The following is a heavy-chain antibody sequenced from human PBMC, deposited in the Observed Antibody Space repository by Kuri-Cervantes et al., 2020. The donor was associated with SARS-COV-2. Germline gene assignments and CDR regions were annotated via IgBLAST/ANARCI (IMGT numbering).Heavy chain of an antibody. J-gene: IGHJ6*04. Sequence: ASEKVSCKASGYTFTSYDINWVRQATGQGLEWMGWMNPNSGNTGYAQKFQGRVTITRNTSISTAYMELSSLRSEDTAVYYCARGSPMVRGVMPPDVWGKGTTVTVSS. CDR2: MNPNSGNT. CDR1: GYTFTSYD. D-gene: IGHD3-10*01. CDR3: ARGSPMVRGVMPPDV. V-gene: IGHV1-8*03.